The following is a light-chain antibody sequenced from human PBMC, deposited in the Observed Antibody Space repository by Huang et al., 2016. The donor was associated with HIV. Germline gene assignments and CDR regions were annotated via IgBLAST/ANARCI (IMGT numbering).Light chain of an antibody. CDR1: QNIKRY. Sequence: DIQITQSPSSLSASVGDIVIITCRASQNIKRYLNWYQQEPGKAPKLLISAASNLQSGVPSTFSGIGSGTDFTLTINSLQPEDSATYYCQQSARTPRTFGQGTKLEI. J-gene: IGKJ2*01. CDR3: QQSARTPRT. V-gene: IGKV1-39*01. CDR2: AAS.